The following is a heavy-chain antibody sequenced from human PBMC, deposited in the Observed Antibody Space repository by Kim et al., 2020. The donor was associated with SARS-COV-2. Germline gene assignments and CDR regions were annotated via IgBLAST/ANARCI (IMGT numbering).Heavy chain of an antibody. J-gene: IGHJ6*02. CDR3: ATGGYGIDGYGMDV. CDR1: GGTFSSYA. CDR2: IIPIFGTA. V-gene: IGHV1-69*13. D-gene: IGHD6-19*01. Sequence: SVKVSCKASGGTFSSYAISWVRQAPGQGLEWMGGIIPIFGTANYAQKFQGRVTITADESTSTAYMELSSLRSEDTAVYYCATGGYGIDGYGMDVWGQGTTVTVSS.